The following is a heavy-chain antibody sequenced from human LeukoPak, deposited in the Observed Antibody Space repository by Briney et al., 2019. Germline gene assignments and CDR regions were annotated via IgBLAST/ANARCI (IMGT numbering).Heavy chain of an antibody. J-gene: IGHJ4*02. D-gene: IGHD6-13*01. CDR2: ISYDGSNK. CDR1: GFTFSSYA. Sequence: GGSLRLSCAASGFTFSSYAMHWVHQAPGKGLEWVAVISYDGSNKYYADSVKGRFTISRDNSKNTLYLQMNSLRAEDTAVYYCVVAAFDYWGQGTLVTVSS. CDR3: VVAAFDY. V-gene: IGHV3-30-3*01.